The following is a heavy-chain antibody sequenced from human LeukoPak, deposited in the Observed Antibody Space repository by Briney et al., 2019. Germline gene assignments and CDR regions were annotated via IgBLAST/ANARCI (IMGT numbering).Heavy chain of an antibody. V-gene: IGHV1-46*01. D-gene: IGHD2-15*01. CDR2: INPSGGST. CDR3: ARDIPTTQGYCSGGSCYPYYYYYGMDV. CDR1: GYTFTSYY. Sequence: ASVKVSCKASGYTFTSYYMHWVRQAPGQGLEWMGIINPSGGSTSYAQKFQGRVTMTRDTSTSTVYMELSSLRSEDTAVYYCARDIPTTQGYCSGGSCYPYYYYYGMDVWGQGTTVTVSS. J-gene: IGHJ6*02.